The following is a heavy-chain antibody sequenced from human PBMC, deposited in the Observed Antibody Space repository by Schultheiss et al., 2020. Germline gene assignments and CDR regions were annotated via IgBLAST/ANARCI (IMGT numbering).Heavy chain of an antibody. CDR1: GFTISDYW. Sequence: SLRLSCAASGFTISDYWMHWIRQAPGKGLLWVSGISWNSGSIGYADSVKGRFTISRHNSKNTLYLQMNSLRAEDTALYYCTTVLRYFDWLFSFDYWGQGTLVTVSS. CDR3: TTVLRYFDWLFSFDY. D-gene: IGHD3-9*01. CDR2: ISWNSGSI. J-gene: IGHJ4*02. V-gene: IGHV3-9*01.